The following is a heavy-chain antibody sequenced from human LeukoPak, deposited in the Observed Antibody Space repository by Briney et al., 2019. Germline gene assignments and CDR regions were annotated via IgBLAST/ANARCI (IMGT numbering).Heavy chain of an antibody. J-gene: IGHJ4*02. V-gene: IGHV4-4*02. CDR3: ARGTTVTEFDY. Sequence: PSETLSLTCAVSGGSISSSNWWSWVRPTPGKGVEWIGEIYHSGSINYNPSLKSRDTISVDKEKNHFYLKLCSLTGADTVVYYCARGTTVTEFDYWGQGTLVTVSS. CDR2: IYHSGSI. D-gene: IGHD4-17*01. CDR1: GGSISSSNW.